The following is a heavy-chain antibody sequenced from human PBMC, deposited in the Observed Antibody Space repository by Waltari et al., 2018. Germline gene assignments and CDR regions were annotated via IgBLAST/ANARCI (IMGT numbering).Heavy chain of an antibody. CDR3: AKGDRITMVQGSGY. V-gene: IGHV3-23*01. CDR1: GFTFSSYA. D-gene: IGHD3-10*01. J-gene: IGHJ4*02. CDR2: ISGSGGST. Sequence: EVQLLESGGGLVQPGGSLRLSCAASGFTFSSYAMSWVRQAPGKGLEWVSAISGSGGSTYYADSVKGRFTISRDNSKNTLYQQMNSLRAEDTAVYYCAKGDRITMVQGSGYWGQGTLVTVSS.